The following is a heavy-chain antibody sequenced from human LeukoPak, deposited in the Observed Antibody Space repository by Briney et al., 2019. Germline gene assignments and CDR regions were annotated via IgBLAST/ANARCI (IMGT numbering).Heavy chain of an antibody. CDR1: GYTFTNNY. V-gene: IGHV1-46*01. J-gene: IGHJ5*02. CDR2: IYPRDGST. Sequence: GASVKVSCKASGYTFTNNYLHWVRQAPGQGLEWMGMIYPRDGSTSYAQNFQGRVTVTRDTSTSTVYMELSSLRSEDTAVYYCARAQGYNWFDPWGQGTLVTVSS. CDR3: ARAQGYNWFDP.